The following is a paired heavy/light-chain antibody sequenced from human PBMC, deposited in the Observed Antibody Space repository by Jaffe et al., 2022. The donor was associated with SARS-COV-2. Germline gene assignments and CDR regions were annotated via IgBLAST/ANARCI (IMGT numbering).Light chain of an antibody. Sequence: SSELTQDPSVSVALGQTVSITCQGDSLRSYSASWYQQKPGQAPLLVIYGRNNRPSGIPDRFSGSTSGNTASLTITGAQAEDEAVYYCKSRDNHGNQLVVFGGGTKLTVL. CDR2: GRN. CDR1: SLRSYS. J-gene: IGLJ2*01. V-gene: IGLV3-19*01. CDR3: KSRDNHGNQLVV.
Heavy chain of an antibody. J-gene: IGHJ4*02. Sequence: QVQLQQWGASFLKTSETLSLTCAVNGDSFRGYYWTWIRQPPGKGLEWIGEITSSGSTNYNPSLKSRVTLSVATSTNQFSLKMSSVVAADTAVYYCARGLAATRPGLVRGDIINLYTFDSWGQGILVTVAS. CDR2: ITSSGST. V-gene: IGHV4-34*01. D-gene: IGHD3-10*01. CDR1: GDSFRGYY. CDR3: ARGLAATRPGLVRGDIINLYTFDS.